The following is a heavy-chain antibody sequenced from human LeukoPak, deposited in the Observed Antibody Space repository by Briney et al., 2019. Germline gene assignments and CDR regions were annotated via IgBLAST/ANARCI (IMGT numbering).Heavy chain of an antibody. CDR1: GFTFSSYA. CDR3: AKLGRLLWFGELPKSSYY. J-gene: IGHJ4*02. D-gene: IGHD3-10*01. CDR2: ISGSGGST. Sequence: GGSLRLSCAASGFTFSSYAMSWVRQAPGKGLEWVSAISGSGGSTYYADSVKGRFTISRDNSKNTLYLQMNSLRAEDTAVYYCAKLGRLLWFGELPKSSYYWGQGTLVTVSS. V-gene: IGHV3-23*01.